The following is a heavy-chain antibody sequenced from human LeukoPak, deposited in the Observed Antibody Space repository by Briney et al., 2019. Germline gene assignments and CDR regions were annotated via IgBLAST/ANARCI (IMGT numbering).Heavy chain of an antibody. Sequence: GGSLRLSCATSGLTFSSYGMHWVRQAPGKGLEWVAFIRYDGSNKYYADSVKGRFTISRDNSKNTLYLQMNSLRAEDTAVYYCAKVESRELYDIFEGVFDYWGQGTLVTVSS. D-gene: IGHD3-9*01. J-gene: IGHJ4*02. CDR3: AKVESRELYDIFEGVFDY. V-gene: IGHV3-30*02. CDR2: IRYDGSNK. CDR1: GLTFSSYG.